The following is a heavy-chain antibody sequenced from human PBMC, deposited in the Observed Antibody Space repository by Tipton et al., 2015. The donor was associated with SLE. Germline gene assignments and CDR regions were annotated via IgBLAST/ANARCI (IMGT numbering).Heavy chain of an antibody. V-gene: IGHV7-4-1*02. CDR1: GYTFTTYA. Sequence: QVQLVQSGSELKKPGASVKVSCKASGYTFTTYAVNWVRQAPGQGLEWMGWINTNTGNPTHAQGFTGRFLFSLDTSVSTAYLQISSLKVEDTAVYYCARDLKLGISWYLDLWGRGTLVTVSS. CDR3: ARDLKLGISWYLDL. J-gene: IGHJ2*01. D-gene: IGHD7-27*01. CDR2: INTNTGNP.